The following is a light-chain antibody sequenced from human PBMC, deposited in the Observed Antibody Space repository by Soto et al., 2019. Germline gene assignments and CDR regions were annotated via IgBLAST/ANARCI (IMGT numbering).Light chain of an antibody. J-gene: IGLJ1*01. CDR3: YSFTSSNTYV. CDR2: EVS. V-gene: IGLV2-18*02. CDR1: SSDVGSYNR. Sequence: QSALTQPPSVSGSPGQSVNISCTGTSSDVGSYNRVSWYQQPPGTAPKVIIYEVSNRPSGVPDRFSGSKSGNTASLTISGLQPEDEADYYCYSFTSSNTYVFGTGTKVTVL.